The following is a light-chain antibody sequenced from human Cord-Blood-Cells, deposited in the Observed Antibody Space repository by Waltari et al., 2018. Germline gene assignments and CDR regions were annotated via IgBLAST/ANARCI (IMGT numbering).Light chain of an antibody. CDR2: DVS. Sequence: QSALTQTASVSGSPGQSITISCTGTSSDVGGYNYVSWYQQHPGKAPKLMIYDVSKRPSGVSNRFSGSKSGTTASLTISGLQAEDEADYYCSSYTSSSTWVFGGGTKLTVL. J-gene: IGLJ3*02. V-gene: IGLV2-14*01. CDR1: SSDVGGYNY. CDR3: SSYTSSSTWV.